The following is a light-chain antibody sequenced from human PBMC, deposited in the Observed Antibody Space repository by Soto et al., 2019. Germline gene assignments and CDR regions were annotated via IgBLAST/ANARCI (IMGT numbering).Light chain of an antibody. J-gene: IGKJ4*01. V-gene: IGKV3-15*01. CDR2: GAS. CDR1: QSVGRN. Sequence: EMVMTQSPVTLSLSPGERATLSCRASQSVGRNLTWYQQKPGQAPRLLIYGASNRSTGVPARFSGSGSGTEFSLTISSLQSEDFAVYYCQQYDRWPVTFGGGTKVEIK. CDR3: QQYDRWPVT.